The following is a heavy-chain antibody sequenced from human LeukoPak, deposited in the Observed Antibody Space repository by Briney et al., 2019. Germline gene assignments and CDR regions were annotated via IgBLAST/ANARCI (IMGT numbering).Heavy chain of an antibody. Sequence: PSETLSLTCTVSGGSISSYYWSWIRQPAGKGLEWIGRIYTSGSTNYNPSLKSRVTISVDTSKNQFSLKLSSVTAADTAVYYCARSTYYYGSGSYYSSSFDYWGQGTLVTVSS. CDR3: ARSTYYYGSGSYYSSSFDY. CDR2: IYTSGST. J-gene: IGHJ4*02. D-gene: IGHD3-10*01. V-gene: IGHV4-4*07. CDR1: GGSISSYY.